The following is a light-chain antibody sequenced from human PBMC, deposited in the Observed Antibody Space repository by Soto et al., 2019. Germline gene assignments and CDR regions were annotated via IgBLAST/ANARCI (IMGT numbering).Light chain of an antibody. CDR1: QDIRND. CDR2: AAS. Sequence: AVQMTQSPSAMSASVGDRVTITCRASQDIRNDLGWYQQKPGKAPKLLFFAASTLQSGVPSRFSGSGTGTDFALTISSLQPEDFATYYCLQDYNYPYTFGQGTKVDIK. CDR3: LQDYNYPYT. J-gene: IGKJ2*01. V-gene: IGKV1-6*01.